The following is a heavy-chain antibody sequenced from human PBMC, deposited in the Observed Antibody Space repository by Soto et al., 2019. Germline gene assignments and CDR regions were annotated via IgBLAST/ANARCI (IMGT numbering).Heavy chain of an antibody. D-gene: IGHD3-16*01. V-gene: IGHV4-39*01. CDR2: TYYRRNT. CDR1: GGSIDSSDFY. CDR3: ARHGHWAPLDD. J-gene: IGHJ4*02. Sequence: SETLSLTCSVSGGSIDSSDFYWVWLRQPPGEGLECIGITYYRRNTYYNSSLRSRVTLSVDSSKNQFSLRLSSVTAADTAVYYCARHGHWAPLDDWGQGTLVTVSS.